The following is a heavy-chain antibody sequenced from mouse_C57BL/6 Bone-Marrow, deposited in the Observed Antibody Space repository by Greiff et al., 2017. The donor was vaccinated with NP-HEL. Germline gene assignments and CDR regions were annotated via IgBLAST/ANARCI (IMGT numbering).Heavy chain of an antibody. V-gene: IGHV1-72*01. CDR1: GYTFTSYL. Sequence: QVQLQQPGAELVKPGASVKLSCKASGYTFTSYLMHWVKQRPGRGLEWIGRIGPNSGGTKYNEKFKSKATLTVDKPSSTAYMQLNSLTSEDSAVYYCARYYYGSSSLDYWGQGTTLTVSS. D-gene: IGHD1-1*01. CDR3: ARYYYGSSSLDY. J-gene: IGHJ2*01. CDR2: IGPNSGGT.